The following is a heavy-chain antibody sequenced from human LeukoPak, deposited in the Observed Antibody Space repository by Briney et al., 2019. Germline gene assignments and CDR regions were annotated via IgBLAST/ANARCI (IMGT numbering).Heavy chain of an antibody. CDR2: IKQDGSEK. CDR3: ARDVNYYGSGSYHYFDY. D-gene: IGHD3-10*01. J-gene: IGHJ4*02. Sequence: GGSLRLSCAASGFTFSSYWMSWVRQAPGKGLEWVANIKQDGSEKYYVDSVKGRFTISRDNAKNSLYLQMNSLRAEDTAVYYSARDVNYYGSGSYHYFDYWGQGTLVTVSS. CDR1: GFTFSSYW. V-gene: IGHV3-7*01.